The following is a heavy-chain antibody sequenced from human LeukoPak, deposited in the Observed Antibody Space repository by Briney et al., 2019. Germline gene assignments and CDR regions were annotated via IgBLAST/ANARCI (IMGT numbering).Heavy chain of an antibody. CDR3: AREYGIYDSSGYVDY. V-gene: IGHV4-34*01. Sequence: SETLSLTCAVYGGSFSGYYWSWIRQPPRKGLEWIGEINHSGSTNYNPSLKSRVTISVDTSKNQFSLKLSSVTAADTAVYYCAREYGIYDSSGYVDYWGQGTLVTVSS. D-gene: IGHD3-22*01. CDR2: INHSGST. CDR1: GGSFSGYY. J-gene: IGHJ4*02.